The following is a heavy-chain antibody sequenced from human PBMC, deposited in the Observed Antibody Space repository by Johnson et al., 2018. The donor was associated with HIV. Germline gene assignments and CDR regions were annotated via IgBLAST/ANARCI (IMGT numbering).Heavy chain of an antibody. D-gene: IGHD1-26*01. V-gene: IGHV3-7*01. CDR2: INQDGSAK. Sequence: VQLVESGGGVVQPGRSLRLSCAASQFTFSSYWMSWVRQAPGKGLEWVANINQDGSAKYYVDSVKGRFTISRDNAKNSLYLQINSVRAEDTAVYYCAREAGGSYPDA. CDR1: QFTFSSYW. J-gene: IGHJ3*01. CDR3: AREAGGSYPDA.